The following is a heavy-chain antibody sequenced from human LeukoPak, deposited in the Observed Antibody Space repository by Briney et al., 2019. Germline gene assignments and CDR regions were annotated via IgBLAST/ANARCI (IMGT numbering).Heavy chain of an antibody. J-gene: IGHJ4*02. Sequence: PGGSLRLSCAASGFTVSSTYMSWVRQAPGKGVEWVSAISGSGGTTYYADSVKGRFTISRDNSKNTLHLQMNSLRAEDTAVYYCAKGAGEWLYYFDYWGQGTLVTVSS. CDR3: AKGAGEWLYYFDY. D-gene: IGHD3-3*01. V-gene: IGHV3-23*01. CDR1: GFTVSSTY. CDR2: ISGSGGTT.